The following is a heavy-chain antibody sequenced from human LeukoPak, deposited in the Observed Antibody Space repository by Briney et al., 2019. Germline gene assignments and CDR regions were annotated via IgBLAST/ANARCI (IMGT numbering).Heavy chain of an antibody. CDR3: ARVIRDGYNCCDY. CDR1: GFTFSSYS. J-gene: IGHJ4*02. Sequence: GGSLRLSCAASGFTFSSYSMNWVRQAPGKGLEWVSSISSSSSYIYYADSVKGRFTISRDNAKNSLYLQMNSLRAEDTAVYYCARVIRDGYNCCDYWGQGTLVTVPS. V-gene: IGHV3-21*01. D-gene: IGHD5-24*01. CDR2: ISSSSSYI.